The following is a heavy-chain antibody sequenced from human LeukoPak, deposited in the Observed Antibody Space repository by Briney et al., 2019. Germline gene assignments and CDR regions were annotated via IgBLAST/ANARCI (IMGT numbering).Heavy chain of an antibody. CDR2: IGTVTDT. D-gene: IGHD3-16*01. CDR1: GFNFKNYD. CDR3: ARGWGGHGRSWGALDF. V-gene: IGHV3-13*01. Sequence: GGSLRLSCAASGFNFKNYDFHWVRQAAGKRLEWVSGIGTVTDTFYLDSVEGRFTISRENAKNSFYLQMNGLGAGDTAVYYCARGWGGHGRSWGALDFWGQGILVTVSS. J-gene: IGHJ4*02.